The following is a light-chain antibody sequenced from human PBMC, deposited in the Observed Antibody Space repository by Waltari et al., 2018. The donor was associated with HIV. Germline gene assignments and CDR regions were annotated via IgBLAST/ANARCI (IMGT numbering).Light chain of an antibody. CDR3: ASWDDNLGHWV. J-gene: IGLJ3*02. CDR1: KSNVGNNF. CDR2: RND. V-gene: IGLV1-44*01. Sequence: QSVLTQPPSASRTPGQRVLMSCSGNKSNVGNNFVSWFQQVPGGAPKLVIYRNDRRLSGVPDRFSGAKSGSSASLAISGLQSDDEADYFCASWDDNLGHWVFGVGTKLTV.